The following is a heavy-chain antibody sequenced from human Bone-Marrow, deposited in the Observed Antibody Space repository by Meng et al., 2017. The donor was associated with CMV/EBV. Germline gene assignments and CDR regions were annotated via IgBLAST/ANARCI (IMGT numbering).Heavy chain of an antibody. CDR2: IKQDGSEK. CDR3: ARVRNYVSWFDP. Sequence: GESLKISCAASGFTFSSYWMSWVRQAPGKGLEWVANIKQDGSEKYYVDSVKGRFTISRDNAKNSLYLQMNSLRAEDTAVYYCARVRNYVSWFDPWGQGTLVTVSS. V-gene: IGHV3-7*01. CDR1: GFTFSSYW. D-gene: IGHD1-7*01. J-gene: IGHJ5*02.